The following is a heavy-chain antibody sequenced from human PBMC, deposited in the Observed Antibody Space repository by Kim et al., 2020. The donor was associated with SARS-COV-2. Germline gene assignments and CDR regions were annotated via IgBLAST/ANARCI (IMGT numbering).Heavy chain of an antibody. J-gene: IGHJ6*02. CDR3: ARGGVIVVVTAIRFYYYGMDV. V-gene: IGHV4-4*02. D-gene: IGHD2-21*02. CDR2: IYHSGST. Sequence: SETLSLTCAVSGGSISSSNWWSWVRQPPGKGLEWIGEIYHSGSTNYNPSLKSRVTISVDKSKNQFSLKLSSVTAADTAVYYCARGGVIVVVTAIRFYYYGMDVWGQGTTVTVSS. CDR1: GGSISSSNW.